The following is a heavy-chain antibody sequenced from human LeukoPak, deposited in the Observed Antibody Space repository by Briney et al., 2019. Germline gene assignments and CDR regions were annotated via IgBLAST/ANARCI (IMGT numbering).Heavy chain of an antibody. J-gene: IGHJ6*03. D-gene: IGHD1-1*01. CDR1: GGTFSSYA. CDR3: ARDTRGTVQLEPYYYYYMDI. CDR2: IIPIFGTA. V-gene: IGHV1-69*13. Sequence: GASVKVSCKASGGTFSSYAISWVRQAPGQGLEWMGGIIPIFGTANYAQKFQGRVTITADESTSTAYMELSSLKSEDTAVYYCARDTRGTVQLEPYYYYYMDIWGKGTTVTISS.